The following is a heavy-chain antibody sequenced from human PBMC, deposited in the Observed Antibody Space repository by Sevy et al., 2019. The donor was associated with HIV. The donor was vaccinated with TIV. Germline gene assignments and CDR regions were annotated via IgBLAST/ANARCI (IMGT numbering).Heavy chain of an antibody. CDR3: ARVGVVYNWFDP. CDR1: GGSISSYY. Sequence: SETLSLTCTVSGGSISSYYWSWIRQPPGKGLEWIGYMYYSGSTNYNPSLKSRVTISVDTSKNQFSLKLSSVTAADTAVYYCARVGVVYNWFDPWGQGTLVTVSS. V-gene: IGHV4-59*01. J-gene: IGHJ5*02. D-gene: IGHD3-3*01. CDR2: MYYSGST.